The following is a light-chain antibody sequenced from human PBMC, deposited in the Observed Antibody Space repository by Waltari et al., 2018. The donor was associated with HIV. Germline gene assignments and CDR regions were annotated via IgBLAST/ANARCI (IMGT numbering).Light chain of an antibody. J-gene: IGLJ2*01. CDR3: CSYGGSSNWL. CDR1: SSDVGGYNY. Sequence: QSALTQPPSVSGSPGQSITISCTGTSSDVGGYNYVSWYQQHPAKAPKLMIYEVSHRPSGVSNRFSGSKSANTASLTISGLQAEDEADYYCCSYGGSSNWLFGGGTKLTVL. CDR2: EVS. V-gene: IGLV2-23*02.